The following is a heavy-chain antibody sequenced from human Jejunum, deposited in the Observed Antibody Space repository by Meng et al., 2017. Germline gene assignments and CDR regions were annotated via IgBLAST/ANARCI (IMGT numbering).Heavy chain of an antibody. V-gene: IGHV3-13*01. Sequence: GGPLRLSCAASGFTFSGYDMHWVRQVTGKGLEWVSAIGTIGDTYYSGSVKGRFTISREDAKNSLYLQMNSLRGEDTAVYYCAREARGSHWLQRLDIWGQGTVVTVSS. J-gene: IGHJ3*02. CDR3: AREARGSHWLQRLDI. CDR2: IGTIGDT. D-gene: IGHD5-24*01. CDR1: GFTFSGYD.